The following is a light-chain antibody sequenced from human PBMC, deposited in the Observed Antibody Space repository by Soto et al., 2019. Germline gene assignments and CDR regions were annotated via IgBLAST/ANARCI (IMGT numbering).Light chain of an antibody. CDR2: GAS. Sequence: ESVLTQSPGTLYLSTGERATISCRASQSVSSSYLAWYQQKPGQAPRLLIYGASSRPTGIPDRFSGSGSGTDFPLTISRLEPEDFAVYYCQQYGSSSTFGQGTRLEI. V-gene: IGKV3-20*01. CDR1: QSVSSSY. CDR3: QQYGSSST. J-gene: IGKJ5*01.